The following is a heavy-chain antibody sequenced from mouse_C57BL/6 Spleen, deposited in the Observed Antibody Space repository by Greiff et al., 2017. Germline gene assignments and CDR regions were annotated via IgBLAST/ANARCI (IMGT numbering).Heavy chain of an antibody. J-gene: IGHJ3*01. CDR2: IWGDGST. D-gene: IGHD1-1*01. Sequence: QVQLKESGPGLVAPSQSLSITCTVSGFSLTSYGVSWVRQPPGKGLEWLGVIWGDGSTNYHSALISRLSISKDNYKSQVFLKLNSLQTDDTATYYWDAITTVVTPFAYWGQGTLVNVSA. CDR1: GFSLTSYG. V-gene: IGHV2-3*01. CDR3: DAITTVVTPFAY.